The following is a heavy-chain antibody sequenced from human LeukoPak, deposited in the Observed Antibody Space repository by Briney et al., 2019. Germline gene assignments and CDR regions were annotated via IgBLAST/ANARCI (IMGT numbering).Heavy chain of an antibody. V-gene: IGHV3-23*01. Sequence: GGSLRLSCAASGFTFSSYAMSWVRQAPGKGLEWVSAISGCGGSTYYADSVKGRLTISRDNSKNTLYLQMNSLRAEDTAVYYCAKDYRLEVYVYYFDYWGQGTLVTVSS. CDR1: GFTFSSYA. J-gene: IGHJ4*02. CDR3: AKDYRLEVYVYYFDY. CDR2: ISGCGGST. D-gene: IGHD5/OR15-5a*01.